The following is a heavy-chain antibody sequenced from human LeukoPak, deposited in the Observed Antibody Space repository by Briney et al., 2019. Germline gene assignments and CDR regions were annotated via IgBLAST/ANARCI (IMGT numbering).Heavy chain of an antibody. V-gene: IGHV3-7*01. J-gene: IGHJ4*02. CDR3: ARGPTYGSRSDFLES. CDR1: GFSISSHW. D-gene: IGHD3-10*01. CDR2: LKEDVSAR. Sequence: GGSLRLSCAASGFSISSHWMSWVRQAPGKGLEWVASLKEDVSARNLVDSVKGRFTISTDNAKNPLYLQMNSLRVEDTAVYYCARGPTYGSRSDFLESWGLGTLVTVSS.